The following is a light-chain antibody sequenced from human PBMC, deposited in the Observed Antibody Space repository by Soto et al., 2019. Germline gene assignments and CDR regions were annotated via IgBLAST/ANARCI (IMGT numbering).Light chain of an antibody. J-gene: IGKJ4*01. CDR1: HSISSW. CDR3: QQSYSTPT. CDR2: AAS. Sequence: DIQMTQSPSSVSASVGDRVTITCRASHSISSWLAWYQQKPGKAPNLLIYAASSLQSGVPSRFSGSGSGTDFTLTISSLQPEDFATYYCQQSYSTPTFGGGTKVEIK. V-gene: IGKV1-12*01.